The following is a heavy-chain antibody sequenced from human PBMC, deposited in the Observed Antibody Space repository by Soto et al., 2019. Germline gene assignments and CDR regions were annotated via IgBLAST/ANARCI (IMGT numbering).Heavy chain of an antibody. CDR1: GGTFSSYT. CDR2: IIPILGIA. CDR3: ERLSPDGAFDI. V-gene: IGHV1-69*02. Sequence: QVQLVQSGAEVKKPGSSVKVSCKASGGTFSSYTISWVRQAPAQGLEWMGRIIPILGIANYAQKFQGRVTITADKSTSTAYMELSSLRSEDTAVYYCERLSPDGAFDIWGQGTMVTVSS. J-gene: IGHJ3*02.